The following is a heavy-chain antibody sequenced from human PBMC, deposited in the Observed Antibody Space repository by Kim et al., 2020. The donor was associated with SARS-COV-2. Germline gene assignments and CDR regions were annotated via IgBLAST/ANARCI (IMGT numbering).Heavy chain of an antibody. D-gene: IGHD3-3*01. Sequence: RVTISVDTSKNQFSLKLSSVTAADTAVYYCARHPYYDFWSGFQNYNWFDPWGQGTLVTVSS. J-gene: IGHJ5*02. CDR3: ARHPYYDFWSGFQNYNWFDP. V-gene: IGHV4-39*01.